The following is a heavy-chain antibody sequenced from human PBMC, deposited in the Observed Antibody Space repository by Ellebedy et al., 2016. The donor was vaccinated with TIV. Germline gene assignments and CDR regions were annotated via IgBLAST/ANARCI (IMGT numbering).Heavy chain of an antibody. D-gene: IGHD1-26*01. J-gene: IGHJ3*02. V-gene: IGHV4-59*01. CDR3: ARAHGWELDAFDI. CDR1: GGSISSYY. Sequence: SETLSLTCTVSGGSISSYYWSWIRQPPGKGLEWIGYIYYSGSTNYNPSLKSRVTISVDTSKNQFSLKLSSVTAADTAVYYCARAHGWELDAFDIWGQGTMVTVSS. CDR2: IYYSGST.